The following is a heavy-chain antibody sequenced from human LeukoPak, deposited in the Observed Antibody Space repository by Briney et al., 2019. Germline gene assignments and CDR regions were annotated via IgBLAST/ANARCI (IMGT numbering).Heavy chain of an antibody. CDR2: INPSGGST. D-gene: IGHD3-3*01. Sequence: ASVKVSCKASGYTFTSYYMHWVRQAPGQGLEWMGIINPSGGSTSYAQKFQGRVTMTRDTSTSTVYMELSSLRSEDTAVYYCARGDFWSGYYHGHFDYWGQGTLVTVSS. J-gene: IGHJ4*02. CDR1: GYTFTSYY. CDR3: ARGDFWSGYYHGHFDY. V-gene: IGHV1-46*01.